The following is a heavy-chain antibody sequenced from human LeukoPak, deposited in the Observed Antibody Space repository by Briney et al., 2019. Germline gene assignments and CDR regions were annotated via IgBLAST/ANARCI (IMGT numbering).Heavy chain of an antibody. CDR3: ARETSQKGAHYMDV. CDR2: IYYSGST. J-gene: IGHJ6*03. V-gene: IGHV4-59*01. CDR1: GGSISSYY. Sequence: SETLSLICTVSGGSISSYYWSWIRQPPGKGLEWIGYIYYSGSTNYKSSLKSRVTISVDTSKNQFSLKLSSVTAADTAVYYCARETSQKGAHYMDVWGKGTTVTISS. D-gene: IGHD3-16*01.